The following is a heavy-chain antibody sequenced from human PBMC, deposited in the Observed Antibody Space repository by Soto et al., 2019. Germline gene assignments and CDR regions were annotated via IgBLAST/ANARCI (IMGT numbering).Heavy chain of an antibody. CDR3: ARIWGSPSGYYYYGMDV. CDR1: GFTFGTYA. D-gene: IGHD3-16*01. Sequence: EVQLLESGGGLVQPGGSLRLSCAASGFTFGTYAMAWIRQAPGKGLEWVSAISDSDGRTYHADSVKGRFTISRDNFKNTLYLQMNRLRAEDTAVYYCARIWGSPSGYYYYGMDVWGQGTTVTVSS. CDR2: ISDSDGRT. J-gene: IGHJ6*02. V-gene: IGHV3-23*01.